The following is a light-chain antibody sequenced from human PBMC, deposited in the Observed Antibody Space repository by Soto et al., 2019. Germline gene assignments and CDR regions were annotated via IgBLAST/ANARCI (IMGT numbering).Light chain of an antibody. CDR2: EDS. Sequence: LTQPASVSGSPGQSITISCTRSSGSIASNYVQWYQQRPGSAPTPVIYEDSQRPSGVPDRFSGSIDSSSNSASLTISRLKTEDEADYYCQSFDISNVVFGGGTKLTVL. J-gene: IGLJ2*01. V-gene: IGLV6-57*03. CDR3: QSFDISNVV. CDR1: SGSIASNY.